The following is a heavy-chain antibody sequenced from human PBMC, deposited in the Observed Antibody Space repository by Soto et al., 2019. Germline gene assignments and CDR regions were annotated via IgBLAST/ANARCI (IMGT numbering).Heavy chain of an antibody. CDR1: GGSISSSSYY. D-gene: IGHD2-15*01. CDR3: ARLHLYCSGGSCYPTLDNY. CDR2: IYYSGST. Sequence: PSETLSLTCTVSGGSISSSSYYWGWIRQPPGKGLEWIGSIYYSGSTYYNPSLKSRVTISVDTSKNQFSLKLSPVTAADTAVYYCARLHLYCSGGSCYPTLDNYWGQGTLVTVSS. J-gene: IGHJ4*02. V-gene: IGHV4-39*01.